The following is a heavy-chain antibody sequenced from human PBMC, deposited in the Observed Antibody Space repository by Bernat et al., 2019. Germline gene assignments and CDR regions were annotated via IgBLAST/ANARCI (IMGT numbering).Heavy chain of an antibody. CDR2: ISSSSSSSS. CDR1: GFTFSNHA. J-gene: IGHJ4*02. D-gene: IGHD4-17*01. Sequence: VQLVESGGGVVQPGRSLRLSCAASGFTFSNHAMHWVRQAPGKGLEWVSYISSSSSSSSTYADSVKGRFTISRDDAKNSLYLQMNSLRAEDTAVYYCARDVTVWGQGTLVTVSS. V-gene: IGHV3-48*04. CDR3: ARDVTV.